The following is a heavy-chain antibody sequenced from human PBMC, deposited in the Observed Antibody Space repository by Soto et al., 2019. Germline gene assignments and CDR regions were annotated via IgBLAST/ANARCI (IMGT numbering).Heavy chain of an antibody. CDR1: GFTFSSYA. J-gene: IGHJ5*02. Sequence: PGGSLRLSCAASGFTFSSYAMSWVRQAPGKGREWVSAISGSGGSTYYADSVKGRFTISRDNSKNTLYLQMNSLRAEDTAVYYWAKDSGYRSRNGFDPWGQGTLVTVSS. CDR2: ISGSGGST. D-gene: IGHD6-13*01. CDR3: AKDSGYRSRNGFDP. V-gene: IGHV3-23*01.